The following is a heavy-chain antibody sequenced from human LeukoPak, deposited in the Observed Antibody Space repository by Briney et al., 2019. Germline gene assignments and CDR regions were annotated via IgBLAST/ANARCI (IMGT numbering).Heavy chain of an antibody. Sequence: GGSLRLSCAGSGFTFSTYAMHWVRQAPGKGLEWVAVISYDGSDKYFADSVKGRFTISRNNSKNTLYLQMNSLRPEHTYVYYCAKDLSSLLRLFDYWGQGTLVTVSS. CDR1: GFTFSTYA. CDR2: ISYDGSDK. D-gene: IGHD5/OR15-5a*01. V-gene: IGHV3-30-3*01. J-gene: IGHJ4*02. CDR3: AKDLSSLLRLFDY.